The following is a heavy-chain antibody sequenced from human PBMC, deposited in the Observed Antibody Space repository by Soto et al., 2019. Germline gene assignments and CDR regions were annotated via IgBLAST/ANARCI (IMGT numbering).Heavy chain of an antibody. CDR1: GYTFTSYG. D-gene: IGHD4-17*01. V-gene: IGHV1-18*01. CDR2: ISAYNGNT. Sequence: QVQLVQSGAEVKKPGASVKVSCKASGYTFTSYGISWVRQAPGQGLEWMGWISAYNGNTNYAQKLQGRVTMTTDTSTSTAYMELRILRSDDTAVYYCARESTVVTPAYYYGMDVWGQGTTVTVSS. J-gene: IGHJ6*02. CDR3: ARESTVVTPAYYYGMDV.